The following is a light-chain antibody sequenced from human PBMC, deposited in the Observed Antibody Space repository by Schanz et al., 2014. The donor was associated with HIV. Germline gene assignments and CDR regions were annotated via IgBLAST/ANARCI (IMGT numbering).Light chain of an antibody. Sequence: QSVLTQPPSLSGAPGQRITISCTGSSSNIGAGYYVHWYQQFPGTAPKLLIYENNHRPSGVPDRISGSRSATSASLAITGLQAEDEADYYCQSYDSSLRVVVFGGGTKLTVL. CDR1: SSNIGAGYY. J-gene: IGLJ2*01. CDR3: QSYDSSLRVVV. CDR2: ENN. V-gene: IGLV1-40*01.